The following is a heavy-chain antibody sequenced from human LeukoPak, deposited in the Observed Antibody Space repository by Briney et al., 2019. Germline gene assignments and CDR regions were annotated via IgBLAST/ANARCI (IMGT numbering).Heavy chain of an antibody. CDR1: GFTFSDYA. CDR2: ISHSSTYI. CDR3: AKDMGYSGYDWAYMDV. V-gene: IGHV3-21*04. D-gene: IGHD5-12*01. J-gene: IGHJ6*03. Sequence: GGSLRLSCAASGFTFSDYAMNWVRQAPGKGLEWVSSISHSSTYIYYADSVKGRFTISRDNAKNSLYLQMNSLRTEDTALYYCAKDMGYSGYDWAYMDVWGKGTTVTVSS.